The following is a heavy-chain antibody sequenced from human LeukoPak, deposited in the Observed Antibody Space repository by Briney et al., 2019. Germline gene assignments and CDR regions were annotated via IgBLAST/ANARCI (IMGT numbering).Heavy chain of an antibody. Sequence: PGRSLRLSCAASGFTFSSYGMHWVRQAPGKGLEWVAVIWYDGSNKYYADSVKGRFTISRDNSKNTLYLQMNGLRAEDTAVYYCAKDPFEYSSSSYYFDYWGQGTLVTVSS. CDR2: IWYDGSNK. CDR3: AKDPFEYSSSSYYFDY. D-gene: IGHD6-6*01. CDR1: GFTFSSYG. J-gene: IGHJ4*02. V-gene: IGHV3-33*06.